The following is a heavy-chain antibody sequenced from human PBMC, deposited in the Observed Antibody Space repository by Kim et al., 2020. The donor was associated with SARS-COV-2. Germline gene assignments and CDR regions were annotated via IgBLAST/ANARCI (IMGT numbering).Heavy chain of an antibody. D-gene: IGHD3-9*01. V-gene: IGHV4-59*13. CDR1: GGSISSYY. J-gene: IGHJ4*02. CDR2: IYYSGGT. Sequence: SETLSLTCTVSGGSISSYYWSWIRQPPGKGLEWIGYIYYSGGTNYNPSLKSRVTISVDTSKNQFSLKLSSVTAADTAVYYCASSVLRYFDWLFYFDYWGQGTLVTVSS. CDR3: ASSVLRYFDWLFYFDY.